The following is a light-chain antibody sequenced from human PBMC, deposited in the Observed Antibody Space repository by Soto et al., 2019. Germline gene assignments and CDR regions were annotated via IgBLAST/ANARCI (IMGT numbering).Light chain of an antibody. Sequence: QSVSESPGKTVTITCTRSSGSIATNYVQWYQQRPGSAPTTVIYENDQRPSGVPDRFSGSIDSSSNSASLSISGLKTEDEADYHCQSYQNINHAVVFGGGTQLTVL. V-gene: IGLV6-57*03. J-gene: IGLJ2*01. CDR1: SGSIATNY. CDR3: QSYQNINHAVV. CDR2: END.